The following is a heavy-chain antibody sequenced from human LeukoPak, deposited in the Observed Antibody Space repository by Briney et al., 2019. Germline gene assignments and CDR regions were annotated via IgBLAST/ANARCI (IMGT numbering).Heavy chain of an antibody. CDR3: ARTDSSGHPVYFDY. CDR2: IYYSGST. Sequence: PSETLSLTCTVSGGSISSYYWSWIRQPPGKGLEWIGYIYYSGSTNYNPSLKRRVTISVDTSKNQFSLKLSSVTAADTAVYYCARTDSSGHPVYFDYWGQGTLVTVSS. CDR1: GGSISSYY. V-gene: IGHV4-59*01. J-gene: IGHJ4*02. D-gene: IGHD3-22*01.